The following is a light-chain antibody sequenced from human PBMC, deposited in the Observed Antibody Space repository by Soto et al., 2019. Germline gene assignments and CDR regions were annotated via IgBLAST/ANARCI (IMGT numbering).Light chain of an antibody. CDR2: GAS. CDR3: QQRSNWPLT. V-gene: IGKV3D-20*02. Sequence: EVVLTQSPGILSLSPGERASLSCGASQSISSSLLAWYQQKPGQAPRLLIYGASSRATGIPDRFSGTGSETDFTLTISSLEPEDFAVYYCQQRSNWPLTFGGGTKVDI. J-gene: IGKJ4*01. CDR1: QSISSSL.